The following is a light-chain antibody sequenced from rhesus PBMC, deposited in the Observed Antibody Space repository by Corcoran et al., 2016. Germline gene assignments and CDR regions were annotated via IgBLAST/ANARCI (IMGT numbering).Light chain of an antibody. Sequence: DIQMTQSPSSLSASVGDTVTITCRANQSFSSSLAWYQQKPGKALKLLIYGASSLQSGVPSRFSGSKSGKEFTLTISSLQPGDIAIYYCPQYYSDPRTFGQGTKVEIK. CDR2: GAS. J-gene: IGKJ1*01. V-gene: IGKV1-46*01. CDR3: PQYYSDPRT. CDR1: QSFSSS.